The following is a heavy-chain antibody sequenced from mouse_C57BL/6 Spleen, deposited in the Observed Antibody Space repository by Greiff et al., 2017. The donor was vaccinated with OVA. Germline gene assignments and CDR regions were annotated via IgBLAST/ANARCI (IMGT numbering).Heavy chain of an antibody. CDR3: AREGTAQATDY. V-gene: IGHV3-6*01. Sequence: EESGPGLVKPSQSLSLTCSVTGYSITSGYYWNWIRQFPGNKLEWMGYISYDGSNNYNPSLKNRISITRDTSKNQFFLKLNSVTTEDTATYYCAREGTAQATDYWGQGTTLTVSS. CDR1: GYSITSGYY. D-gene: IGHD3-2*02. CDR2: ISYDGSN. J-gene: IGHJ2*01.